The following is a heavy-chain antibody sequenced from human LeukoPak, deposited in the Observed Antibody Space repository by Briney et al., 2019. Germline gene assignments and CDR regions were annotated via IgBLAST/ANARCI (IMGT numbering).Heavy chain of an antibody. CDR1: GGSFSGYY. J-gene: IGHJ4*02. CDR3: ARDVTGMATILDY. CDR2: INHSGST. D-gene: IGHD5-24*01. V-gene: IGHV4-34*01. Sequence: SETLSLTCAVYGGSFSGYYWSWIRQPPGKGLEWIGEINHSGSTNYNPSLKSRVTISVDTSKNQFSLKLSSVTAADTAVYYCARDVTGMATILDYWGQGTLVTVSS.